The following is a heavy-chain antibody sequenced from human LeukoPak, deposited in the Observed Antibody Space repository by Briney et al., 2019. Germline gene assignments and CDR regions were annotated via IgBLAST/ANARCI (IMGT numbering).Heavy chain of an antibody. CDR2: INHSGST. CDR3: AKSTYSSGGFDI. CDR1: GGSFSGYY. J-gene: IGHJ3*02. D-gene: IGHD6-19*01. V-gene: IGHV4-34*01. Sequence: SETLSLTCAVYGGSFSGYYWSWIRQPPGKGLEWIGEINHSGSTNYNPSLESRVTISVDTSKNQFSLKLSSVTAADTAVYYCAKSTYSSGGFDIWGQGTMVTVSS.